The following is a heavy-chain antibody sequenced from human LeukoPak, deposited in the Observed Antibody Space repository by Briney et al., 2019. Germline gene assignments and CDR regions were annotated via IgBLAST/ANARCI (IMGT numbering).Heavy chain of an antibody. Sequence: SQTLSLTCAISGDSVSSNRVTWNWIRQSPSRGLEWLGRTYYRSTWYNDYAVSVRGRITVNPDTSKNQFSLHLNSVTPEDTAVYYCARRLTQYDCFDPWGQGILVAVSS. D-gene: IGHD2-2*01. CDR2: TYYRSTWYN. J-gene: IGHJ5*02. CDR3: ARRLTQYDCFDP. V-gene: IGHV6-1*01. CDR1: GDSVSSNRVT.